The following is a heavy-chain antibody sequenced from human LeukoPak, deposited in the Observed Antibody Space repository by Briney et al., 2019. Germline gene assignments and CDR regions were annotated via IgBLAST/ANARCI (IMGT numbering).Heavy chain of an antibody. CDR3: AKHLTSVTTNFEY. CDR2: INTDGSST. V-gene: IGHV3-74*01. Sequence: GGSLRLSCAASGFTFSSYWMHWVRQAPGKGLVWVSRINTDGSSTSYADSVKGRFTISRDNAKNTLYLQMNSLRAEDTAVYYCAKHLTSVTTNFEYWGQGTLVTISS. J-gene: IGHJ4*02. D-gene: IGHD4-17*01. CDR1: GFTFSSYW.